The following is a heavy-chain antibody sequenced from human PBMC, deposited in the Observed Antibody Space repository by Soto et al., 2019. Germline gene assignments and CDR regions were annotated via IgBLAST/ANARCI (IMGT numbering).Heavy chain of an antibody. CDR3: ASHIVLMVYAITYFDY. D-gene: IGHD2-8*01. CDR2: MYHSGST. Sequence: SETLSLTCAFSGGSISSGGYSWSWIRQPPGKGLEWIGYMYHSGSTYYNPSLKSRVTISVDTSKNQFSLKLSSVTAADTAVYYCASHIVLMVYAITYFDYWGQGTLVTVSS. V-gene: IGHV4-30-2*03. J-gene: IGHJ4*02. CDR1: GGSISSGGYS.